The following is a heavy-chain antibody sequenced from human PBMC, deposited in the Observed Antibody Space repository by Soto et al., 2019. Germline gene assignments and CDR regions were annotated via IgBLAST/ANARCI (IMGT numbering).Heavy chain of an antibody. J-gene: IGHJ6*02. D-gene: IGHD4-17*01. CDR2: IYYSGST. CDR3: ARDWKPPPDYGDYAWGNGRYYYYYGMDV. CDR1: GGSISSGDYY. Sequence: QVQLQESGPGLVKPSQTLSLTCTVSGGSISSGDYYWSWIRQPPGKGLEWIGYIYYSGSTYYNPSLKSRVTISVDTSKNQFSLKLSSVTAADTAVYYCARDWKPPPDYGDYAWGNGRYYYYYGMDVWGQGTTVTVSS. V-gene: IGHV4-30-4*01.